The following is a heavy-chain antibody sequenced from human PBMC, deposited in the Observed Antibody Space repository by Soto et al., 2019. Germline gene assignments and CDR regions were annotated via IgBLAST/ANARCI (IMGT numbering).Heavy chain of an antibody. CDR1: GFTFSSYA. CDR2: ISGSGVST. J-gene: IGHJ4*02. Sequence: GGSLRLSCAASGFTFSSYAMSWVRQAPGKGLEWVSGISGSGVSTYYADSVKGRFTISRDNSKNTVFLQMKSLKAEDTAVYYCAGRITILWYFDYWGQGALVTVSS. CDR3: AGRITILWYFDY. V-gene: IGHV3-23*01. D-gene: IGHD3-3*01.